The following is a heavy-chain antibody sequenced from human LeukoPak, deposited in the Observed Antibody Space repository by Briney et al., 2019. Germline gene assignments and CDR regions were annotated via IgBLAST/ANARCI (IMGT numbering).Heavy chain of an antibody. D-gene: IGHD5-12*01. CDR3: ARESGRGSSPPAY. Sequence: PGGSLRLSCTASGFTFSSYALHWVRQAPGQGLEWVALISYDGSNKYYADSVKGRFTISGDNSKNTLYLQMSSLRGEDTAVYYCARESGRGSSPPAYWGQGTLVTVSS. CDR1: GFTFSSYA. CDR2: ISYDGSNK. V-gene: IGHV3-30*15. J-gene: IGHJ4*02.